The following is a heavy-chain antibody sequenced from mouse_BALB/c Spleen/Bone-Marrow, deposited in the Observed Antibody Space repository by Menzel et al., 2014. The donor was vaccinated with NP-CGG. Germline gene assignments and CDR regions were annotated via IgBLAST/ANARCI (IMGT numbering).Heavy chain of an antibody. CDR2: IRNKANGYTT. D-gene: IGHD2-4*01. V-gene: IGHV7-3*02. J-gene: IGHJ2*01. Sequence: EVKVVESGGGLVQPGGSLRLSCATSGFTFTDYFMTWVRQPPGKALEWLGFIRNKANGYTTEYSASVKGRFTISRNNSQSILYLQMNTLRAEDSATYYCARGYYDDYWGQGTTLTVPS. CDR3: ARGYYDDY. CDR1: GFTFTDYF.